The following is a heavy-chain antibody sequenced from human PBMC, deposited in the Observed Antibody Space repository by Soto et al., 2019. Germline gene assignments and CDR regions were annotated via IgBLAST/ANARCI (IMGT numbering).Heavy chain of an antibody. CDR3: ARGGRVTYYDFWSGIDGWFDP. V-gene: IGHV3-33*01. J-gene: IGHJ5*02. D-gene: IGHD3-3*01. Sequence: GGSLRLCCAASGFTFSSYGMHWVRQAPGKGLEWVAVIWYDGSNKYYADSVKGRFTISRDNSKNTLYLQMNSLRAEDTAVYYCARGGRVTYYDFWSGIDGWFDPWGQGTLVTVSS. CDR1: GFTFSSYG. CDR2: IWYDGSNK.